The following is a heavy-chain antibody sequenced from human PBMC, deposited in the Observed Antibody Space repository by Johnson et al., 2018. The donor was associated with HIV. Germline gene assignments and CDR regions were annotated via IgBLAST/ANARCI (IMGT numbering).Heavy chain of an antibody. CDR3: AKDTYGPLDAFDV. V-gene: IGHV3-30*18. Sequence: VQVLESGGGAVQPGKSLRLSCAASGFTFSGYGMHWVRQAPGKGLEWVAVISYDGSNKYYADSMKGRLTISRDNSKNTLYLQMNSLRNEDTSVYFCAKDTYGPLDAFDVWGQGTMVTVSS. D-gene: IGHD3-16*01. CDR2: ISYDGSNK. J-gene: IGHJ3*01. CDR1: GFTFSGYG.